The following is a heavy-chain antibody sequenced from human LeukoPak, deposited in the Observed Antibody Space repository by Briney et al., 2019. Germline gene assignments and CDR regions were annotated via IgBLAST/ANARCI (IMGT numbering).Heavy chain of an antibody. D-gene: IGHD3-22*01. CDR2: ISYDGSSK. CDR3: ARESPPSYYDSSPYDY. CDR1: GFTFSSYA. Sequence: PGGSLRLSCAASGFTFSSYAMHWVRQAPGKGLEWVAVISYDGSSKYYADSVKGRFTISRDNSKNTLYLQMNSLRAEDTAVYYCARESPPSYYDSSPYDYWGQGTLVTVSS. V-gene: IGHV3-30*04. J-gene: IGHJ4*02.